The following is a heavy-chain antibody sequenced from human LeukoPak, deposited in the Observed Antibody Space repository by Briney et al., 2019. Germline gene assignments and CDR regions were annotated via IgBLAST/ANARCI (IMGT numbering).Heavy chain of an antibody. CDR3: ARDRSTTHFDY. CDR1: GFTFSSYG. D-gene: IGHD5/OR15-5a*01. V-gene: IGHV3-33*01. J-gene: IGHJ4*02. CDR2: IWYDGSNT. Sequence: GSLRLSCAASGFTFSSYGMHWVRQVPGKGLEWVAMIWYDGSNTYYADSVKGRFTISRDNSKNTLFLQMDSLRAEDTAVYYCARDRSTTHFDYWGQGTLVTVSS.